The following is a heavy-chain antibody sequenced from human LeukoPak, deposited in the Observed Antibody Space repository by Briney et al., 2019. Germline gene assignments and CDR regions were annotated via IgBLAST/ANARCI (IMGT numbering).Heavy chain of an antibody. V-gene: IGHV1-18*01. CDR2: ISAYNGNT. J-gene: IGHJ4*02. CDR1: GYAFTSYG. CDR3: ARDSAYSSSSDLGY. Sequence: ASVKVSCKASGYAFTSYGISWVRQAPGQGLEWMGWISAYNGNTNYAQKLQGRVTMTTDTSTSTAYMELRSLRSDDTAVYYCARDSAYSSSSDLGYWGQGTLVTVSS. D-gene: IGHD6-6*01.